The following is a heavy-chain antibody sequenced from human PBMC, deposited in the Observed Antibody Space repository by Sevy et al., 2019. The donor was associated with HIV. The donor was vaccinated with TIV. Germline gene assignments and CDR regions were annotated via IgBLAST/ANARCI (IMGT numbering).Heavy chain of an antibody. CDR1: GFSFGTYS. CDR3: ARGPDTEISLHNVLRSFEWTFRGQSFDY. V-gene: IGHV3-30*04. D-gene: IGHD3-3*01. J-gene: IGHJ4*02. CDR2: IWYDGTRQ. Sequence: GGSLRLSCAGSGFSFGTYSMHWVRQAPGKGLEWVAVIWYDGTRQSYADSVKGRVTISRDNSKNTMYLDMNALRPEDTAVYYCARGPDTEISLHNVLRSFEWTFRGQSFDYWGQGTLVTVSS.